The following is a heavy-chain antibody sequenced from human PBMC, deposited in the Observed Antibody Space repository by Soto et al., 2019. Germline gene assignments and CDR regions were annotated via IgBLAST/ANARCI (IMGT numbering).Heavy chain of an antibody. Sequence: QVQLVQSGAEVKKPGASVKVSCKASGYTFTSYAVHWVRQAPGQSLEWMGWINTGNGYTKYSQKFQGRVTITMDTSATTAYMELSSLRSEDTAVYYCARGGIVEASTFAFEIWGQGTMVSVS. V-gene: IGHV1-3*04. J-gene: IGHJ3*02. D-gene: IGHD1-26*01. CDR3: ARGGIVEASTFAFEI. CDR1: GYTFTSYA. CDR2: INTGNGYT.